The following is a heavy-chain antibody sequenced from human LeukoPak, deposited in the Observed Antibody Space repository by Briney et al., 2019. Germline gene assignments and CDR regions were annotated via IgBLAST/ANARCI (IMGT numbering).Heavy chain of an antibody. Sequence: GGSLRLSCAASGFTVSSNYMSWVRQAPGKGLEWGSVIYSGGSTYYADSVKGRFTISRDNSKNTLYLQMNSLRAEATALYYCARDHPTVTKPNAFDIWGQGTMVTVSS. CDR1: GFTVSSNY. V-gene: IGHV3-53*01. J-gene: IGHJ3*02. CDR2: IYSGGST. CDR3: ARDHPTVTKPNAFDI. D-gene: IGHD4-17*01.